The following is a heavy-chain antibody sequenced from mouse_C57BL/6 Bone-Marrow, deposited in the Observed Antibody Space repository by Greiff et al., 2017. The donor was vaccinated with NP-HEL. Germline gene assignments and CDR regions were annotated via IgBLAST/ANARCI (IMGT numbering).Heavy chain of an antibody. CDR3: TTWIDFDY. V-gene: IGHV14-4*01. CDR2: IDPENGDT. CDR1: GFNIKDDY. Sequence: EVQLQQSGAELVRPGASVKLSCTASGFNIKDDYMHWVKQRPEQGLEWIGWIDPENGDTEYASKFQGKATITADTSSNTAYLQLSSLTSEDTAVYYCTTWIDFDYWGQGTTLTVSS. J-gene: IGHJ2*01.